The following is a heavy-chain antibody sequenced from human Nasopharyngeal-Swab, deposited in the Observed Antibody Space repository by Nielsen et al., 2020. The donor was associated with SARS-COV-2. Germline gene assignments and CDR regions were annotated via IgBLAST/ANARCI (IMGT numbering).Heavy chain of an antibody. D-gene: IGHD3-10*01. CDR2: ISSSSSYI. J-gene: IGHJ4*02. Sequence: WIRQPPGRGLEWVSSISSSSSYICYADSVKGRFTISRDNAKNSLYLQMNSLRAEDTAVYYCALEGSGSYYNYYFDYWGQGTLVTV. V-gene: IGHV3-21*01. CDR3: ALEGSGSYYNYYFDY.